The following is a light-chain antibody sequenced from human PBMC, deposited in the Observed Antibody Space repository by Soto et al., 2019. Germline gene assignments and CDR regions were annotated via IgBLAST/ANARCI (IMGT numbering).Light chain of an antibody. V-gene: IGLV2-14*01. Sequence: QSALTQPASVSGSPGQSITISCTGTSSDVGGYDYVSWYQQQSGKAPKLIIYEVSSRPSGVSNRFSGSKSGNTASLTISGLQADDEADYYCDSFTSGRAYVFGVGTKLTVL. J-gene: IGLJ1*01. CDR2: EVS. CDR1: SSDVGGYDY. CDR3: DSFTSGRAYV.